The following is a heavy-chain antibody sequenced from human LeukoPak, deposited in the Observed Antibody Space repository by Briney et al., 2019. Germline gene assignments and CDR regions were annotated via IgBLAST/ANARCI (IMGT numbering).Heavy chain of an antibody. V-gene: IGHV3-49*03. CDR2: IRSKAYGGTT. Sequence: PGRSLRLSCTASGFTFGDYAMSWFRQAPGKGLEWVGFIRSKAYGGTTEYAASVKGRFTISRDDSKSIAYLQMNSLKTEDTAVYYCTRAPITELDDDAFDIWGQGTMVTVSS. CDR3: TRAPITELDDDAFDI. J-gene: IGHJ3*02. D-gene: IGHD1-1*01. CDR1: GFTFGDYA.